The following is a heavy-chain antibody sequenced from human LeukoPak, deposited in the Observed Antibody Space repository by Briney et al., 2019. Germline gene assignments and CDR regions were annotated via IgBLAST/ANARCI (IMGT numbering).Heavy chain of an antibody. CDR3: ARAYSGTYGLGYYYMDV. V-gene: IGHV3-21*01. Sequence: GGSLRLSCAASGFTFSSFSMNWVRQAPGKGLEWVSSISSSSSYIYYADSVKGRFTISRHNAKNSLYLQMNSLRAEDTAVYYCARAYSGTYGLGYYYMDVWGKGTTVTISS. D-gene: IGHD1-26*01. CDR2: ISSSSSYI. J-gene: IGHJ6*03. CDR1: GFTFSSFS.